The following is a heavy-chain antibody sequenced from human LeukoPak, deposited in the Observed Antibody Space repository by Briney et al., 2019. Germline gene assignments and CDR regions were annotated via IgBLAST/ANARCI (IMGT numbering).Heavy chain of an antibody. D-gene: IGHD3-22*01. CDR2: IIPIFGTA. J-gene: IGHJ4*02. Sequence: ASVKVSCKASGGTFSSYAISWVRQAPGQGLEWMGGIIPIFGTANYAQKFQGRVTITADKSTSTAYMELSSLRSEDTAVYYCASAHYYDSSGYSDYWGQGTLVTVSS. V-gene: IGHV1-69*06. CDR1: GGTFSSYA. CDR3: ASAHYYDSSGYSDY.